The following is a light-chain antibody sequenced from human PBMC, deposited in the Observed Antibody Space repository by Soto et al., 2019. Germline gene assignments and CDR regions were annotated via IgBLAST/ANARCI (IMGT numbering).Light chain of an antibody. CDR1: QSISTNY. CDR2: AAS. V-gene: IGKV3-20*01. Sequence: EIVLTQSPGTLSLSPGESATLSCRARQSISTNYLAWYQQKPGQAPRLLLYAASNRFTGIPDRFSGSGSGTDFTLTISRLEPEDFALYYCQQYGRTFGQGTRLEIK. J-gene: IGKJ5*01. CDR3: QQYGRT.